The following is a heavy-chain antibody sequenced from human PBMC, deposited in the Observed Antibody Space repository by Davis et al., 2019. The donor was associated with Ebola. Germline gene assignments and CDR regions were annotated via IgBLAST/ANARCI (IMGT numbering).Heavy chain of an antibody. CDR1: GFIFSKYN. D-gene: IGHD3-3*01. J-gene: IGHJ6*02. V-gene: IGHV3-48*02. CDR3: AGSRFLEWFLGDHAMDV. Sequence: PGGSLRLSCAASGFIFSKYNMNWVRQAPGKGLEWVSHIVSSGGTIYYADSVKGRFTISRDNAKNSVYLQMNSLRDEDTAVYYCAGSRFLEWFLGDHAMDVWGQGTTVTVSS. CDR2: IVSSGGTI.